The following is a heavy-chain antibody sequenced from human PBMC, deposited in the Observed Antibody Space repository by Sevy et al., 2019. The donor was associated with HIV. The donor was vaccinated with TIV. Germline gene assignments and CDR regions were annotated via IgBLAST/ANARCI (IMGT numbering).Heavy chain of an antibody. D-gene: IGHD3-22*01. CDR1: GSTLTKLS. V-gene: IGHV1-24*01. CDR3: ATTKGYYDSSGYPFDD. Sequence: ASVKVSCKVSGSTLTKLSMHWVRQAPGKGLEWMATFDPEDGETIYAQKFQGRVTMTEDTSTDTAYMELSSLRSEDTAVYYCATTKGYYDSSGYPFDDWGQGTLVTVSS. J-gene: IGHJ4*02. CDR2: FDPEDGET.